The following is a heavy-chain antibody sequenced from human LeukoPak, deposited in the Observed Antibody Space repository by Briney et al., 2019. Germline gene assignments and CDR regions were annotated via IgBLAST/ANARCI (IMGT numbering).Heavy chain of an antibody. CDR3: ARVGYSSGWEQPYYFDY. CDR1: GFTVSSNH. CDR2: IYSGGST. Sequence: PGGSLRLSCAASGFTVSSNHMSWVRQAPGKGLEWVSVIYSGGSTYYADSVKGRFTISRHNSKNTLYLQMNSLRAEDTAVYYCARVGYSSGWEQPYYFDYWGQGTLVTVSS. V-gene: IGHV3-53*04. D-gene: IGHD6-19*01. J-gene: IGHJ4*02.